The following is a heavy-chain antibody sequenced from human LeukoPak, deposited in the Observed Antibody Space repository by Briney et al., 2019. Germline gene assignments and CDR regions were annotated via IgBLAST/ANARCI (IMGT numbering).Heavy chain of an antibody. CDR3: ARGTTVVSRFDP. V-gene: IGHV4-39*07. Sequence: SETLSLTCTVSGGSISSSSYYWGWIRQPPGKGLEWIGSIYYSGSTYYNPSLKSRVTISVDTSKNQFSLKLSSVTAADTAVYYCARGTTVVSRFDPWGQGTLVTVSS. D-gene: IGHD4-23*01. CDR2: IYYSGST. J-gene: IGHJ5*02. CDR1: GGSISSSSYY.